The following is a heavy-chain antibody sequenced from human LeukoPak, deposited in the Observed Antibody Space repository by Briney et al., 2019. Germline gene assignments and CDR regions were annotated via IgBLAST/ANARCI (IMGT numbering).Heavy chain of an antibody. V-gene: IGHV3-23*01. J-gene: IGHJ4*02. CDR1: GFTFSSYV. CDR2: ISGSGIST. Sequence: GGSLRLSCVASGFTFSSYVMNWVRQTPGKGLEWVSDISGSGISTYYADSVKGRFTISRDNSKNTLYLQMNSLRAEDTAVYYCAKDQWSFSYFDYWGQGTLVTVSS. CDR3: AKDQWSFSYFDY. D-gene: IGHD1-26*01.